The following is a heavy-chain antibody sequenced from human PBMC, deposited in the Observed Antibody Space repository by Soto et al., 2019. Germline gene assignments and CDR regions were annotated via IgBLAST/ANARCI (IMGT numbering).Heavy chain of an antibody. CDR3: ARRREDDFWSGYSNWFDP. CDR2: IIPIFGTA. D-gene: IGHD3-3*01. Sequence: SVKVSCKASGGTFSSYAISWVRQAPGQGLEWMGGIIPIFGTANYAQKFQGRVTITADESTSTAYMELSSLRSEDTAVYYCARRREDDFWSGYSNWFDPWGQGTLFTGS. V-gene: IGHV1-69*13. CDR1: GGTFSSYA. J-gene: IGHJ5*02.